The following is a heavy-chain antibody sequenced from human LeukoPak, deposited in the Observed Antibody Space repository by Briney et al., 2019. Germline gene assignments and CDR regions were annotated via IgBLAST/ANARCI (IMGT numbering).Heavy chain of an antibody. Sequence: PSETLSLTCAVYGGSFSGYYWSWIRQPPGKGLEWIGEINHSGSTNYNPSLKSRVTISVDTSKNQFSLKLSSVTAADTAVYYCARARSGRLVFYSYAFDIWGQGTIVTVSS. CDR2: INHSGST. J-gene: IGHJ3*02. D-gene: IGHD6-19*01. V-gene: IGHV4-34*01. CDR1: GGSFSGYY. CDR3: ARARSGRLVFYSYAFDI.